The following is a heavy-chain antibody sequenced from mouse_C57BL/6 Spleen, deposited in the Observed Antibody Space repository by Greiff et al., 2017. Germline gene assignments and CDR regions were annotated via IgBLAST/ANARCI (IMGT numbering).Heavy chain of an antibody. CDR3: VRSNDYYAMDY. D-gene: IGHD2-5*01. J-gene: IGHJ4*01. V-gene: IGHV10-1*01. Sequence: EVQLVESGGGLVQPKGSLKLSCAASGFSFNTYAMNWVRQAPGKGLEWVARIRSKSNNYATYYADSVKDRFTITRAESESMIYLQMNNLKTEDTAMYYCVRSNDYYAMDYWGQGTSVTVSS. CDR2: IRSKSNNYAT. CDR1: GFSFNTYA.